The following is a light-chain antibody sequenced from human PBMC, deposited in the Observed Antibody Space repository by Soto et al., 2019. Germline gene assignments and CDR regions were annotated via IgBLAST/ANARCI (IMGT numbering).Light chain of an antibody. Sequence: EIVMTQSPATLSVSPGERATLSCRASQFVSTNLAWYQQKPGQAPRLLIYGASSRATGIPDRVSGSGSGTDFTLTISRLEPEDFAVYYCQQYGSSPWTFGQGTKVDNK. V-gene: IGKV3-20*01. J-gene: IGKJ1*01. CDR1: QFVSTN. CDR2: GAS. CDR3: QQYGSSPWT.